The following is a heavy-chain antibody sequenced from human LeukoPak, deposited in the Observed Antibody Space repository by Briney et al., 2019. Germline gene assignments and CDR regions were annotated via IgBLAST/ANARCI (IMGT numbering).Heavy chain of an antibody. J-gene: IGHJ4*02. CDR3: ARKSFHSSSYDF. D-gene: IGHD6-13*01. CDR2: IYYSGST. Sequence: SETLSLTCTVSGGSISSYYWSWIRQPPGKGLEWIGYIYYSGSTSYNPSLKSRVTISVDTSKNQFSLKLSSVTAADTAVYYCARKSFHSSSYDFWGQGTLVTVSS. V-gene: IGHV4-59*01. CDR1: GGSISSYY.